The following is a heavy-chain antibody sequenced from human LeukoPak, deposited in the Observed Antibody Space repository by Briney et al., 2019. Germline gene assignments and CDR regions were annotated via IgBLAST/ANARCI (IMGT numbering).Heavy chain of an antibody. CDR1: GFTFSSYA. V-gene: IGHV3-30*01. J-gene: IGHJ6*03. CDR2: ISYDGSNK. D-gene: IGHD2-2*01. CDR3: ARAALRYCSSTSCYLKYYYYYYMDV. Sequence: PGGSLRLSCAASGFTFSSYAMHWVRQAPGKGLEWVAVISYDGSNKYYADSVKGRSTISRDNSKNTLYLQMNSLRAEDTAVYYCARAALRYCSSTSCYLKYYYYYYMDVWGKGTTVTVSS.